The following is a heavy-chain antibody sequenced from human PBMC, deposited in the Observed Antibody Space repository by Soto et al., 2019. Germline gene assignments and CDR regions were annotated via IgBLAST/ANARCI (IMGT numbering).Heavy chain of an antibody. CDR1: GGSFSGYY. CDR2: INHSGST. V-gene: IGHV4-34*01. D-gene: IGHD2-15*01. Sequence: QVQLRQWGAGLLKPSETLSLTCVVYGGSFSGYYWSWIRQSPGKGLEWIGEINHSGSTTYNPSLKSRVTISVDTAKNQFSRKLSAVTAADTAVYYCARGPFTPIGVVAATRPNWFDPWGRGTLVTVSS. CDR3: ARGPFTPIGVVAATRPNWFDP. J-gene: IGHJ5*02.